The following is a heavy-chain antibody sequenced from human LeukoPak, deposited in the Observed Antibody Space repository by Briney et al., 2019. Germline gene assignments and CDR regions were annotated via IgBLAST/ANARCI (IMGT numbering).Heavy chain of an antibody. V-gene: IGHV4-59*01. CDR3: ARGTIFGVVMDV. J-gene: IGHJ6*02. CDR2: LYYGGST. CDR1: GGSISSYY. D-gene: IGHD3-3*01. Sequence: TPSETLSLTCTVSGGSISSYYWSWIRQPPGKGLEWIGYLYYGGSTIYNPSLKSRVTISVDTSKNQFSLKLTSVTAADTAVYYCARGTIFGVVMDVWGQGTTVTLSS.